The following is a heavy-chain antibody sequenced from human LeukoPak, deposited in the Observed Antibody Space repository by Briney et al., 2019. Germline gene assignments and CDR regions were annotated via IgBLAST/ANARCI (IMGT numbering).Heavy chain of an antibody. CDR2: ISSSGSYI. J-gene: IGHJ4*02. CDR3: ARDEGLRLGELSYSF. D-gene: IGHD3-16*02. CDR1: RFTFSSYS. Sequence: GGSLRLSCAASRFTFSSYSMNWVRQAPGKGLEWVSSISSSGSYIYYADSVKGRFTISRDNAKNSLYLQMNSLRAEDTAVYYCARDEGLRLGELSYSFWGQGTLVTVSS. V-gene: IGHV3-21*01.